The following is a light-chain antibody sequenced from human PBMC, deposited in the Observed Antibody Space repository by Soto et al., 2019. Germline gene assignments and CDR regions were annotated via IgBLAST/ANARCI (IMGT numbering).Light chain of an antibody. CDR2: EVS. CDR3: SSYTSSSTYV. J-gene: IGLJ1*01. V-gene: IGLV2-14*01. CDR1: SSDVGTYIY. Sequence: QSVLTQPASVSGSPGQSITISCTGTSSDVGTYIYVSWYQLHPGKAPKLMVYEVSNRPSGVSNRFSGSKSGNTASLTISGLQAEDEADYHCSSYTSSSTYVFGTGTKVTVL.